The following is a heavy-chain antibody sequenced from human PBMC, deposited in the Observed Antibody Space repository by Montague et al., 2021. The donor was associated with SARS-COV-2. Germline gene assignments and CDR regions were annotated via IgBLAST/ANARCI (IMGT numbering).Heavy chain of an antibody. V-gene: IGHV4-59*01. CDR1: GGSISSYY. CDR3: ARGSYGPDVFDI. CDR2: IYYSGST. D-gene: IGHD5-18*01. J-gene: IGHJ3*02. Sequence: SETLSLTCTVSGGSISSYYWCWIRQPPGKGLEWIGYIYYSGSTNCNPSLKSRVTISLDTSKNQFSLKLNSVTAADTAVYYCARGSYGPDVFDIWGQGTMVTVSS.